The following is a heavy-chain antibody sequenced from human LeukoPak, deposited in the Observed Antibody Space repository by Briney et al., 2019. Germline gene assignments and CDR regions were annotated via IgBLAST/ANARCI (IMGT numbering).Heavy chain of an antibody. D-gene: IGHD6-19*01. CDR3: ASVSSSGHNWFDP. J-gene: IGHJ5*02. V-gene: IGHV1-69*04. CDR2: IIPILGIA. Sequence: GASVKVSCKASGGTFSSYAISWVRQAPGQGLEWMGRIIPILGIANYAQKFQGRVTITADKSTSTAYMELSSLRSEDTAVYYCASVSSSGHNWFDPWGQEPWSPSPQ. CDR1: GGTFSSYA.